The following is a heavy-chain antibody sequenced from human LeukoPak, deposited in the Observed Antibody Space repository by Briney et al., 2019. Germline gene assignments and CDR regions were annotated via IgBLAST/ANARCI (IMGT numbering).Heavy chain of an antibody. CDR3: ARSNSGSYRELDY. CDR1: GGSINSGSYF. J-gene: IGHJ4*02. V-gene: IGHV4-61*02. CDR2: IYTSGIT. Sequence: SETLSLTCTVSGGSINSGSYFWSWIRQPAGKGLEWIGRIYTSGITNYNSSLMSRATISIDMSKNQFSLKLSSVTAADTAVYYCARSNSGSYRELDYWGQGALDTVSS. D-gene: IGHD1-26*01.